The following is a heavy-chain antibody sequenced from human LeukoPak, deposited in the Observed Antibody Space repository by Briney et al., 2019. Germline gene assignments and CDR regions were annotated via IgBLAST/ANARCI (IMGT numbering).Heavy chain of an antibody. V-gene: IGHV4-61*01. J-gene: IGHJ4*02. CDR1: GGSVSSGSYY. CDR2: IYYSGST. Sequence: PSETLSLTCTVSGGSVSSGSYYWSWTRQPPGKGLEWIGYIYYSGSTNYNPSLKSRVTISVDTSKNQFSLKLSSVTAADTAVYYCARATKPLPFDYWGQGTLVTVSS. CDR3: ARATKPLPFDY. D-gene: IGHD1-14*01.